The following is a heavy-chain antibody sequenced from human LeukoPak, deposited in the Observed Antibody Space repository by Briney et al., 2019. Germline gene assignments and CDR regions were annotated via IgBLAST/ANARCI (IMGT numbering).Heavy chain of an antibody. CDR2: MSAGGTST. CDR1: GFTFSFYA. V-gene: IGHV3-23*01. J-gene: IGHJ4*02. D-gene: IGHD3-16*01. CDR3: AKMRGIVITFGGVIFDS. Sequence: GGSLRLSCVASGFTFSFYAMSWVRQAPGKGLEWVSGMSAGGTSTYYADSVKGRFTISRDNSKNTLYLHMDSLRAEDTVIYYCAKMRGIVITFGGVIFDSWGQGTLATVSS.